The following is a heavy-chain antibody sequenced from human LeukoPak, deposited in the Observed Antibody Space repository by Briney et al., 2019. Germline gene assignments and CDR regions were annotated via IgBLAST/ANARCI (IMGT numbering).Heavy chain of an antibody. V-gene: IGHV1-2*02. J-gene: IGHJ4*02. CDR1: GYTFTGYY. Sequence: ASVKVSCKASGYTFTGYYMHWVRQAPGQGLEWMGWINPNSGGTNYAQKFQGRVTMTRDTSISTAYMELSRLRSDDTAVYYCARVLGEWELLTDFDYWGQGTLVTVSS. CDR2: INPNSGGT. D-gene: IGHD1-26*01. CDR3: ARVLGEWELLTDFDY.